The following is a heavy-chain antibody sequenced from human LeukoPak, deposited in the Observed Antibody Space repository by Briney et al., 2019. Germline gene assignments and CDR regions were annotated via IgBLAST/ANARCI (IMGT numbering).Heavy chain of an antibody. V-gene: IGHV3-21*01. CDR3: ARALYDSSGYYSHFDY. Sequence: PGGSLRLSCAASGFTFSNYNMNWVRQAPGKGLEWVSSISRSSIYKYYADSVQGRFTISRDNAKNSLYLQMNSLRAEDTAVYYCARALYDSSGYYSHFDYWGQGTLVTVSS. J-gene: IGHJ4*02. CDR2: ISRSSIYK. CDR1: GFTFSNYN. D-gene: IGHD3-22*01.